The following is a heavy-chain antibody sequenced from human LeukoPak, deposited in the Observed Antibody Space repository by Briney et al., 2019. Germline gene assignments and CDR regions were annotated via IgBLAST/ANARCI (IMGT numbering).Heavy chain of an antibody. CDR2: ISDSGGTT. V-gene: IGHV3-23*01. J-gene: IGHJ5*02. D-gene: IGHD6-13*01. CDR3: SQRQNSSSATGS. CDR1: GFTFRNYA. Sequence: PGGSLRLSCAASGFTFRNYAMSWVRQAPGKGLEWVSVISDSGGTTFYADSVKGRFTISRDNSMNTLYMQMNSLRAEDTAVYYCSQRQNSSSATGSWGQGTLVTVSS.